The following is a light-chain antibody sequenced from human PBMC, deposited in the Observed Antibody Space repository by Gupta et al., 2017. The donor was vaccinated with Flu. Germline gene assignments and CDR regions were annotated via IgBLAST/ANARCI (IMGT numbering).Light chain of an antibody. CDR2: SNN. Sequence: QSVLPQPPPASGTPGQRVTISCSGSSSNIGSNTVNWYQQLPGTAPKLLIYSNNQRPSGVPDRFSGPKSGTSASLAISGLQSEDEADYYCAAWDGSLNGYVFGTGTKVTVL. V-gene: IGLV1-44*01. CDR3: AAWDGSLNGYV. J-gene: IGLJ1*01. CDR1: SSNIGSNT.